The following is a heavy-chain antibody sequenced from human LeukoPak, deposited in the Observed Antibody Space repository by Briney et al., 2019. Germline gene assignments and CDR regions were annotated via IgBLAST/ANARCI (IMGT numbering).Heavy chain of an antibody. CDR1: GGSISSSDYY. CDR3: ARSIVHGSGSYYANWFDP. D-gene: IGHD3-10*01. V-gene: IGHV4-39*07. CDR2: IYHSGST. Sequence: SETLSLTCTVSGGSISSSDYYWGWIRQPPGKGLEWIGSIYHSGSTYYNPSLKSRVTISVDTSKNQFSLKLSSVTAADTAVYYCARSIVHGSGSYYANWFDPWGQGTLVTVSS. J-gene: IGHJ5*02.